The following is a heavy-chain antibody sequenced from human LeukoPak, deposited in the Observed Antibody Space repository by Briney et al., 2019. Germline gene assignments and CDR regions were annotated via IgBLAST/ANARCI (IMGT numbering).Heavy chain of an antibody. Sequence: NSSETLSLTCTVSGGSISSYYWTWIRQPPGKGLEWIGYIYYSGSTNYNSSLKSRVTISVDTSKNQFSLKLSSVTAADTAVYYCARGYSPATVAAAGKDFDYWGQGTLVTVSS. J-gene: IGHJ4*02. CDR1: GGSISSYY. CDR2: IYYSGST. CDR3: ARGYSPATVAAAGKDFDY. D-gene: IGHD6-13*01. V-gene: IGHV4-59*12.